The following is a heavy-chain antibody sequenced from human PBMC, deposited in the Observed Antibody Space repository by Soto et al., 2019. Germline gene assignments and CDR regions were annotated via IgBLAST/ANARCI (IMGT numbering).Heavy chain of an antibody. J-gene: IGHJ6*02. V-gene: IGHV3-23*01. CDR1: GFTFSSYV. D-gene: IGHD6-13*01. CDR2: ISGSGGST. CDR3: AKYSSRWYSGMDV. Sequence: EVQLLESGGGLVQPGGSLRLSCVASGFTFSSYVMSWVRQAPGKGLEWVSSISGSGGSTYYADSVKGRFTISRDNTKNTLFVQMNSLRAEDTAVYYCAKYSSRWYSGMDVWGQGTTVTVSS.